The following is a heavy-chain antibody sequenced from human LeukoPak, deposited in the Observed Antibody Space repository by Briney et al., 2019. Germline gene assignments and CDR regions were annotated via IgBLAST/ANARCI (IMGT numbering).Heavy chain of an antibody. J-gene: IGHJ4*02. CDR1: GGSISSGGYY. CDR2: IYYSGST. CDR3: ARGRSDIVVVPAAYFDY. D-gene: IGHD2-2*01. Sequence: PSETLSLTCTVSGGSISSGGYYWSWIRQHPGKGLEWVGYIYYSGSTYYNPSLKSRVTISVDTSKNQFSLKLSSVTAADTAVYYCARGRSDIVVVPAAYFDYWGQGTLVTVPS. V-gene: IGHV4-31*03.